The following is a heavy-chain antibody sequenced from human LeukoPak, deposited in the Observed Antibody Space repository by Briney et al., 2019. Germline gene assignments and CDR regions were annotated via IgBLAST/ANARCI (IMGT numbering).Heavy chain of an antibody. Sequence: HPGGSLRLSCAASGFTFSNYPMHWVRQAPGKGLEWVAVISYDGSDKTYADPVKGRFTISRDNSTNTLYLQMNSLRAEDTAVYYCAREDDYYYDSSGSYFDYWGQGTLVTVSS. CDR2: ISYDGSDK. CDR3: AREDDYYYDSSGSYFDY. V-gene: IGHV3-30*04. D-gene: IGHD3-22*01. CDR1: GFTFSNYP. J-gene: IGHJ4*02.